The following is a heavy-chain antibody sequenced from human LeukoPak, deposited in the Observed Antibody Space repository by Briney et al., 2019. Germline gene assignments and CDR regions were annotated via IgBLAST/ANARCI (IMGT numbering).Heavy chain of an antibody. CDR2: ISGGGNT. V-gene: IGHV3-66*01. CDR1: GFTGSSNY. Sequence: GGSLRLSCVASGFTGSSNYMSWVRQAPGKGLEWVSIISGGGNTYYADSVKDRFTISRDNSKSTMYLQVKSLRAEDTAVYYCGSRDKGYYYGLDVWGQGTTVTVSS. J-gene: IGHJ6*02. CDR3: GSRDKGYYYGLDV. D-gene: IGHD5-24*01.